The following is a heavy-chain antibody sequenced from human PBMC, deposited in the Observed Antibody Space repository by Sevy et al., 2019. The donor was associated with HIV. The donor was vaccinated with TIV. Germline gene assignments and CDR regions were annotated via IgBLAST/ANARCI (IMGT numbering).Heavy chain of an antibody. CDR2: IYYNGHI. D-gene: IGHD1-26*01. CDR3: AGENAWGRGYS. V-gene: IGHV4-59*08. J-gene: IGHJ4*02. CDR1: GGSITSLY. Sequence: SETLSLTCTVSGGSITSLYWNWIQQPPGKGLEWIANIYYNGHINYNPSLKSRVTLSLDTSKNQFSLSLSSVTAADTAMYYCAGENAWGRGYSWGQGTLVTVSS.